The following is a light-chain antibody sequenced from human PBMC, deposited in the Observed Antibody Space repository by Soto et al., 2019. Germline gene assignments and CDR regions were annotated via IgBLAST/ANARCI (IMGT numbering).Light chain of an antibody. J-gene: IGKJ2*01. CDR3: QQANRLPPT. Sequence: DIEMTQSPSSVSASVGDSVAITCRASESVSAWLAWYQQKPGKAPKLLIYAISNLKSGVPSRFSGSGSGTDFTLTISSLQPEDFATYYCQQANRLPPTFGQGTKVESK. CDR2: AIS. V-gene: IGKV1D-12*01. CDR1: ESVSAW.